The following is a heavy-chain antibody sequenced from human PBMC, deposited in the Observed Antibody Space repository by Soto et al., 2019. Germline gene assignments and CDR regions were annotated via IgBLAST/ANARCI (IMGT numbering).Heavy chain of an antibody. V-gene: IGHV2-5*02. Sequence: QITLKESGPTLVKPTQTLTLTCTFSGFSLNTGGLGVGWIRQPPGKALEWLALIYWDGDKRYSPSLQSRLSISNDTSNIQVVRTMTNMDPVDTATYYCVHSRCGGDCLRSDSSHYYYGMDVWGQGNTITVSS. J-gene: IGHJ6*02. CDR1: GFSLNTGGLG. D-gene: IGHD2-21*02. CDR3: VHSRCGGDCLRSDSSHYYYGMDV. CDR2: IYWDGDK.